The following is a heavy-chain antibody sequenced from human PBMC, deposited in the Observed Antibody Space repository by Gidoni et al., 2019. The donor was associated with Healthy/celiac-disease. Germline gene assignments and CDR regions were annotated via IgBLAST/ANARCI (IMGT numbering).Heavy chain of an antibody. CDR3: ARAERSFGVVRRVDP. J-gene: IGHJ5*02. CDR2: IYYSGGT. Sequence: QVQLQESGPGLVKPSETLSLTCTVPGGPISSYYWSWIRQPPGKGLEWIGYIYYSGGTNYNPSLKSRVTISVDTSKNQFSLKLSSVTAADTAVYYCARAERSFGVVRRVDPWGQGTLVTVSS. CDR1: GGPISSYY. V-gene: IGHV4-59*01. D-gene: IGHD3-3*01.